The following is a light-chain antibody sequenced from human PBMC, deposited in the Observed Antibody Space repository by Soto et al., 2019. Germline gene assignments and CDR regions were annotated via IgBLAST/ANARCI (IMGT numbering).Light chain of an antibody. V-gene: IGKV3-11*01. CDR1: QSVSSY. CDR3: QQRSNWPSGT. CDR2: DAS. J-gene: IGKJ1*01. Sequence: EIVLTHSPATLSLSPGERATLSCRASQSVSSYLAWYQQKPGQAPRLLTYDASNRATGIPARFSGSGSGTDFTLTISSLEPEDFAVYYCQQRSNWPSGTFGQGTKVDIK.